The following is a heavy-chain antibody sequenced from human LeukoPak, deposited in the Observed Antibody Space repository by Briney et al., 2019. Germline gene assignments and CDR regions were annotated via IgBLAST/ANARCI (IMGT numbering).Heavy chain of an antibody. Sequence: SETLSLTCTVSGGSISSSSYYWGWIRQPAGKGLEWIGRIYTSGSTNYNPSLKSRVTMSVDTSKNQFSLKLSSVTAADTAVYYCARAPQQLDWFDPWGQGTLVTVSS. V-gene: IGHV4-61*02. D-gene: IGHD6-13*01. CDR1: GGSISSSSYY. CDR3: ARAPQQLDWFDP. CDR2: IYTSGST. J-gene: IGHJ5*02.